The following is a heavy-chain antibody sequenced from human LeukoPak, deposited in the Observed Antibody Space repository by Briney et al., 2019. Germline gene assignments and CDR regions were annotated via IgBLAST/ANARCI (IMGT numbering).Heavy chain of an antibody. D-gene: IGHD2-2*02. CDR2: IKQDGSEK. V-gene: IGHV3-7*01. Sequence: GRSLRLSCAASGFTFSSYWMTWVRQAPGKGLEWVANIKQDGSEKYYVDSVKGRFTISRDSANNSLYLQLNSLRAEDTAVYYCARERGGFCSGTSCYKAFDIWGQGTMVTVSS. CDR1: GFTFSSYW. J-gene: IGHJ3*02. CDR3: ARERGGFCSGTSCYKAFDI.